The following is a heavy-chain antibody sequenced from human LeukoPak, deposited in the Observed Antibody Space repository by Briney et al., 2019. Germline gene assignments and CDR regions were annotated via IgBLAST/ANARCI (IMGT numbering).Heavy chain of an antibody. Sequence: ASVKVSCKASGYTFTSYGISWVRQAPGQGLEWMGWISAYNGNTNYAQKLQGRVTMTTDISTSTAYMELRSLRSDDTAVYYCARVGLREYNWNDGEDYWGQGTLVTVSS. D-gene: IGHD1-20*01. CDR2: ISAYNGNT. CDR1: GYTFTSYG. J-gene: IGHJ4*02. V-gene: IGHV1-18*01. CDR3: ARVGLREYNWNDGEDY.